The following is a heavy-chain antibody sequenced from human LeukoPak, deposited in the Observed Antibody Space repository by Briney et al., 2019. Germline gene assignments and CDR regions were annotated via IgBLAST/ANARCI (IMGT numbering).Heavy chain of an antibody. D-gene: IGHD6-19*01. CDR2: IWYDGSNK. Sequence: GGSLRLSCAASGFTFSNYGMHWVRQAPGKGLEWVALIWYDGSNKEYAESVKGRFTISRDNAKNSLYLQMNSLRAEDTAVYYCARSIAVAGTSYNWFDPWGQGTLVTVSS. CDR3: ARSIAVAGTSYNWFDP. CDR1: GFTFSNYG. V-gene: IGHV3-33*08. J-gene: IGHJ5*02.